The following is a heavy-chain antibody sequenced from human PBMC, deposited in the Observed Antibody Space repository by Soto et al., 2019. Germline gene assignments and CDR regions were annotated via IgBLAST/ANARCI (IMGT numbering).Heavy chain of an antibody. CDR3: ARLEEYCTNGVCPLSH. CDR1: GCSISSYY. CDR2: IYYSGST. Sequence: PSETLSLTCTVSGCSISSYYWSWIRQPPGKGLEWIGYIYYSGSTNYNPSLKSRVTISVDTSKNQFSLKLSSVTAADTAVYYCARLEEYCTNGVCPLSHWGQGTLVTVSS. J-gene: IGHJ4*02. D-gene: IGHD2-8*01. V-gene: IGHV4-59*08.